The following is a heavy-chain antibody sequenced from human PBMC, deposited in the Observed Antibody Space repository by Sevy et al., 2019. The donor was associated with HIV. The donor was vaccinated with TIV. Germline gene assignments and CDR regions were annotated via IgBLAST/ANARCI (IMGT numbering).Heavy chain of an antibody. V-gene: IGHV3-48*02. J-gene: IGHJ4*02. CDR2: ISSTSKNI. CDR1: GFTFSSYS. CDR3: ARVCTSGYTSDY. Sequence: GGSLRLSCGASGFTFSSYSINWVRQAPGKGLEWISYISSTSKNIYYEDSVKGRFTISRDNAKSSMYLQRSSLRDDDMAGYYCARVCTSGYTSDYWGQGTLVTVSS. D-gene: IGHD3-22*01.